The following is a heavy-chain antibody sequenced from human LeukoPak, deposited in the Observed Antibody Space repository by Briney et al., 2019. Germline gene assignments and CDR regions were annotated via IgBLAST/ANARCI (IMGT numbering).Heavy chain of an antibody. V-gene: IGHV1-46*01. CDR3: ARDTITVAGFVDY. Sequence: ASVKVSCKASGYTFTSYYIHWVRQAPGQGPEWMGIINPSVGSTSYAQKFQGRVTMTRDTSTSTVYMELSSLRSEDTAVYYCARDTITVAGFVDYWGQGTLVTVSS. J-gene: IGHJ4*02. CDR1: GYTFTSYY. D-gene: IGHD6-19*01. CDR2: INPSVGST.